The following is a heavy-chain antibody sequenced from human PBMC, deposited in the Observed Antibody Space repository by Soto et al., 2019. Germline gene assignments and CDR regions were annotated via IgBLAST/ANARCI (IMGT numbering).Heavy chain of an antibody. D-gene: IGHD5-12*01. CDR2: INHSGST. CDR1: GGSFSGYY. CDR3: ATLRGYSGYDYFLGKNYGMDV. Sequence: SETLSLTCAVYGGSFSGYYWSWIRQPPGKGLEWIGEINHSGSTNYNPSLKSRVTISVDTSKNQFSLKLSFVTAADTAVYYCATLRGYSGYDYFLGKNYGMDVWGQGTTVTVSS. J-gene: IGHJ6*02. V-gene: IGHV4-34*01.